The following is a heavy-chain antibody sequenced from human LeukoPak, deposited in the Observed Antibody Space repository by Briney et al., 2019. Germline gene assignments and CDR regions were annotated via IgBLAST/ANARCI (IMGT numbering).Heavy chain of an antibody. CDR3: ARGVSGATALDF. D-gene: IGHD4/OR15-4a*01. V-gene: IGHV3-48*03. Sequence: GGSLRLSCAASGFTFSSYEMNWVRQAPGKGLEWVSYISIGSTYVYYADSVKDRFTVSRDNAKNSLVLQMSSLRAEDTAVYYCARGVSGATALDFWGQGTLVTVSS. CDR1: GFTFSSYE. J-gene: IGHJ4*02. CDR2: ISIGSTYV.